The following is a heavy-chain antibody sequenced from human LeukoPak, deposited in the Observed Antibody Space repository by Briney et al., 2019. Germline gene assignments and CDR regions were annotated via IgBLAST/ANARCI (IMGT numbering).Heavy chain of an antibody. Sequence: GGSLRLSCAASGFTFSSYWMSWVRQAPGKGLEWVANIKQDGSEKYYVDSVKGRFTISRDNAKNSLYLQMNSLRAEDTAVYYCAREIGYCSSTSCYGGPYYFDYWGQGTLVTVSS. J-gene: IGHJ4*02. D-gene: IGHD2-2*03. CDR2: IKQDGSEK. V-gene: IGHV3-7*01. CDR3: AREIGYCSSTSCYGGPYYFDY. CDR1: GFTFSSYW.